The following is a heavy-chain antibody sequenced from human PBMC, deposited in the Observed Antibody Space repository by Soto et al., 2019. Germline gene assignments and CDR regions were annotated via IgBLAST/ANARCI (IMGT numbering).Heavy chain of an antibody. CDR1: GYSITTGYY. J-gene: IGHJ4*02. CDR3: ARGVNYYDSSGFYPRDY. CDR2: VYHSGRT. Sequence: SETLSLTCAVSGYSITTGYYWGWVRRPPGKGLEWIGSVYHSGRTSYNPSLESRVTISVDTSKNQFPLRLSSVTAADTAVYYCARGVNYYDSSGFYPRDYWGQGILVTVSS. V-gene: IGHV4-38-2*01. D-gene: IGHD3-22*01.